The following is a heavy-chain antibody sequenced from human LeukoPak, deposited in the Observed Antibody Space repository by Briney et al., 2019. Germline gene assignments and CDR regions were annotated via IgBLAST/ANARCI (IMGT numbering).Heavy chain of an antibody. CDR1: GGTFSSYA. J-gene: IGHJ6*02. CDR2: IIPIFGTA. Sequence: GASVEVSCKASGGTFSSYAISWVRQAPGQGLEWMGGIIPIFGTANYAQKFQGRVTITADESTSTAYMELSSLRSEDTAVYYCASQSLDIVVVPAAMARDYYYYYGMDVWGQGTTVTVSS. CDR3: ASQSLDIVVVPAAMARDYYYYYGMDV. V-gene: IGHV1-69*13. D-gene: IGHD2-2*01.